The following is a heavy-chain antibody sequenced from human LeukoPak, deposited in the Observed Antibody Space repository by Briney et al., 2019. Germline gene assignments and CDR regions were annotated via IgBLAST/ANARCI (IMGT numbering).Heavy chain of an antibody. CDR3: ARAGIAVAGLTRPYYMDV. D-gene: IGHD6-19*01. V-gene: IGHV4-4*07. Sequence: SETLSLTCTVSGGSISSYYWSWIRQPAGKGLEWIGRIYTSGSTNYNPSLKSRVTMSVDTSKNQFSLQLNSVTPEDTAVYYCARAGIAVAGLTRPYYMDVWGKGTTVTISS. J-gene: IGHJ6*03. CDR1: GGSISSYY. CDR2: IYTSGST.